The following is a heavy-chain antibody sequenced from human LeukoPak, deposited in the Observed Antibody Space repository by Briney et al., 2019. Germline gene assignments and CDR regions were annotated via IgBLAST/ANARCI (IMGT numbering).Heavy chain of an antibody. Sequence: GGSLRLSRAASGFTFTSYAMSWVRQALGRGLEWVAIIKQDGSEKYYVDSVKGRFTISRDDANNSLYLQMNSLRADDTAVYYCARTHDRGYFDYWGQGALVTVSS. D-gene: IGHD3-9*01. V-gene: IGHV3-7*04. J-gene: IGHJ4*02. CDR2: IKQDGSEK. CDR3: ARTHDRGYFDY. CDR1: GFTFTSYA.